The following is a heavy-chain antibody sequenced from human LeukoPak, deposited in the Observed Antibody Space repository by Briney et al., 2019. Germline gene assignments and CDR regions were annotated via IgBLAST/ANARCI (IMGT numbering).Heavy chain of an antibody. V-gene: IGHV3-48*03. D-gene: IGHD6-13*01. CDR2: ISSSGSTI. CDR3: ARESGYTYGS. Sequence: GGSLRLSCAASGFTFNSYEMNWVRQAPGGGVEWGSFISSSGSTIHYADSVKGGLTISRDNAKNSLYLQMNSLRAEDTAVYYCARESGYTYGSWGQGTLVTVSS. J-gene: IGHJ4*02. CDR1: GFTFNSYE.